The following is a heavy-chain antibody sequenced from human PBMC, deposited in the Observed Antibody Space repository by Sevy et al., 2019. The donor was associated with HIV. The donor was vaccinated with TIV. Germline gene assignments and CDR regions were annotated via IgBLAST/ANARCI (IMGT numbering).Heavy chain of an antibody. J-gene: IGHJ4*02. CDR3: VSGDATMLTRLAY. CDR1: GFTFSNYA. D-gene: IGHD5-18*01. Sequence: GGSLRLSCGASGFTFSNYAMSWVRQAPGKGPEWVSGINNGGSTYYADSVKGRFTISRDNSKKMGFLQMNSLRADDTAVYYCVSGDATMLTRLAYWGERDLVTGSS. CDR2: INNGGST. V-gene: IGHV3-23*01.